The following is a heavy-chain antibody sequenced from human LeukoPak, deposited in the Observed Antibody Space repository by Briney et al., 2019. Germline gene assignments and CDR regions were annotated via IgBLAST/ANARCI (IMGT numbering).Heavy chain of an antibody. J-gene: IGHJ6*04. CDR2: ISSSGSTI. CDR3: AREPTPDGDPHYYYGMDV. V-gene: IGHV3-48*03. Sequence: GGSLRLSCAASGFTFSSYEMNWVRQAPGKGLEWVSYISSSGSTIYYADSVKGRFTISRDNAKNSLYLQMNSLRAEDTAVYYCAREPTPDGDPHYYYGMDVWDKGTTVTVSS. CDR1: GFTFSSYE. D-gene: IGHD4-17*01.